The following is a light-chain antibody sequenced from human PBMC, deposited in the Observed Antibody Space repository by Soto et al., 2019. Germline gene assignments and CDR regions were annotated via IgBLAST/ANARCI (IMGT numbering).Light chain of an antibody. CDR2: EVN. CDR3: SSYSDSDTKV. CDR1: SSDVGAYIY. J-gene: IGLJ1*01. V-gene: IGLV2-14*03. Sequence: QSAPTQPASVSGSPGQSITISCGGTSSDVGAYIYVSWYQQYPGKAPKLIIYEVNNRPSGVSGRFSGSKSDTTAYLTISGLQAEDEADYYCSSYSDSDTKVFGTGTKVTVL.